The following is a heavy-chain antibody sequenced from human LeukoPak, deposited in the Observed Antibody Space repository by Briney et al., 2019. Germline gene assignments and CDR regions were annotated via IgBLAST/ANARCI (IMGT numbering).Heavy chain of an antibody. Sequence: GGSLRLSCAASGFTFSSYGVHWVRQAPGKGLEWVAVISYEGSNKYYADSVKGRFTISRDNSKNTLYLQMNSLRAEDTAVYYCAKDTYYYDSSGSPFDYWGQGTLLTVSS. V-gene: IGHV3-30*18. CDR3: AKDTYYYDSSGSPFDY. CDR1: GFTFSSYG. J-gene: IGHJ4*02. CDR2: ISYEGSNK. D-gene: IGHD3-22*01.